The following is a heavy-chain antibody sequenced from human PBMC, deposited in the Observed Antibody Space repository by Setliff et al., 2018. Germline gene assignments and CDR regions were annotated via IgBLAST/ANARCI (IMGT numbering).Heavy chain of an antibody. D-gene: IGHD3-9*01. CDR2: INPNSGGT. V-gene: IGHV1-2*06. CDR1: GYAFTGYY. CDR3: ARSNYDILTRNWFDP. Sequence: ASVKVSCKASGYAFTGYYMHWVRQAPGQGLEWMGRINPNSGGTNYAQKFQGRVTMTRDTSISTAYMELSRLRSDDTAVYYCARSNYDILTRNWFDPWGQGTLVTVSS. J-gene: IGHJ5*02.